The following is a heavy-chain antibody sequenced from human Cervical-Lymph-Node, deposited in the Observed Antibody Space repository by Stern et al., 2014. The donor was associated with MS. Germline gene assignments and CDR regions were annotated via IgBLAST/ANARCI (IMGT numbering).Heavy chain of an antibody. J-gene: IGHJ4*02. CDR1: GGSVSSGSYH. CDR2: ISYSGST. D-gene: IGHD5-18*01. CDR3: ARESSGGYR. V-gene: IGHV4-61*01. Sequence: LQLQESGPGLVKPSETLSLTCTVSGGSVSSGSYHWSWIRQPPGKRLEWIGYISYSGSTNYNPSLKSRVTISVDTSKNQFSLKLSSVTAADTAVYYCARESSGGYRWGQGTLVTVSS.